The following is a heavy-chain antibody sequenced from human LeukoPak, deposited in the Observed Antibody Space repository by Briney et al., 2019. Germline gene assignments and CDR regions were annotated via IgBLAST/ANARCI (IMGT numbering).Heavy chain of an antibody. CDR1: GGTLIGYD. CDR2: INHSGST. V-gene: IGHV4-34*08. D-gene: IGHD2/OR15-2a*01. Sequence: PSETLSLTCAVYGGTLIGYDWSWIRQPPGKGLEWIGEINHSGSTNYSPSLKSRVTISIDTSRNQFSLKVNSATAADTAVYYCAMVLYHSGRPGPWGQGTLVTVSP. J-gene: IGHJ5*02. CDR3: AMVLYHSGRPGP.